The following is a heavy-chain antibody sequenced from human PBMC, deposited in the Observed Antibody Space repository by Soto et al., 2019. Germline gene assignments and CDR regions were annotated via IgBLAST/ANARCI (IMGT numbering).Heavy chain of an antibody. J-gene: IGHJ3*02. Sequence: PGESLKISCKGSGYSFTIYWIGWVRQMPGKGLEWMGIIYPGDSDTRYSPSFQGQVTISADKSISTAYLQWSSLKASDTAMYYCARRSVYSGYDPNAFDIWGQGTMVTVSS. D-gene: IGHD5-12*01. CDR1: GYSFTIYW. CDR2: IYPGDSDT. V-gene: IGHV5-51*01. CDR3: ARRSVYSGYDPNAFDI.